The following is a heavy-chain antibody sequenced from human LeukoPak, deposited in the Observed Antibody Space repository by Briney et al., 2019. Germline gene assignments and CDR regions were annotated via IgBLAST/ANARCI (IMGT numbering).Heavy chain of an antibody. V-gene: IGHV3-9*01. CDR2: ISWNSGSI. J-gene: IGHJ4*02. CDR3: AKDIRGLYGDHAIFDY. CDR1: GFTFDDYA. Sequence: GGSLRLSCAASGFTFDDYAMHWVRQAPGKGLEWVSGISWNSGSIGYVDSVKGRFTISRDNAKNSLYLQMNSLRTEDTALYYRAKDIRGLYGDHAIFDYWGQGTLVTVSS. D-gene: IGHD4-17*01.